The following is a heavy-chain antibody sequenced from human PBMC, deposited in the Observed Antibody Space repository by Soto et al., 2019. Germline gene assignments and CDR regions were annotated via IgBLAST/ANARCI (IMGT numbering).Heavy chain of an antibody. D-gene: IGHD6-13*01. CDR1: GFTFSSYS. V-gene: IGHV3-48*01. Sequence: EVQLVESGGGLVQPGGSLRLSCAASGFTFSSYSMNWVRQAPGKGLEWVSYISSSSSTIYYADSVKGRFTISRDNAKNSLYLQMNSLRAEYTAGYYCAREYSSWGYNGFDPWGQGTLVTVSS. CDR2: ISSSSSTI. CDR3: AREYSSWGYNGFDP. J-gene: IGHJ5*02.